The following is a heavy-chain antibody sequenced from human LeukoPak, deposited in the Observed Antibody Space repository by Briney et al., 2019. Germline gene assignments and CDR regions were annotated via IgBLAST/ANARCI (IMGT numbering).Heavy chain of an antibody. CDR2: IYPGESDT. V-gene: IGHV5-51*01. CDR3: ARRGEAGDAYKAFDY. Sequence: GEYLKISRKGSRYRFTSYWIGWVRQMPGKGLDWMRIIYPGESDTRYSPPFQCQVTISVDKSISTAYLQWSSLKASDTAMYYCARRGEAGDAYKAFDYWGQGTLVTASS. D-gene: IGHD5-24*01. CDR1: RYRFTSYW. J-gene: IGHJ4*02.